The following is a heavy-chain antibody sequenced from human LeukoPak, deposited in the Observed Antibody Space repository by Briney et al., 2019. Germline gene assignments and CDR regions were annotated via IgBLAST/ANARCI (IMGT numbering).Heavy chain of an antibody. V-gene: IGHV4-34*01. CDR3: STRGD. CDR1: GGSFSTYY. Sequence: SSETLSLTCAVYGGSFSTYYWRCVRPPPGEGVEWLGDINHRGSTNYNPSLKSRVTISANTSKGQFSLKLTSVTAADTAVYYCSTRGDWGQGTLVTVSS. J-gene: IGHJ4*02. CDR2: INHRGST.